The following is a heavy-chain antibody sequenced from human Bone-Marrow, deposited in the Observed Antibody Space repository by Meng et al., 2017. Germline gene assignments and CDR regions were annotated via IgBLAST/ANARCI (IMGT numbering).Heavy chain of an antibody. CDR2: ISYDGSNK. J-gene: IGHJ6*02. CDR3: ARDRYSSGWYSYYYYYYGMDV. D-gene: IGHD6-19*01. Sequence: GESLKISCAASGFTFSSYAMHWVRQAPGKGLEWVAVISYDGSNKYYADSVKGRFTISRDNSKNTLYLQMNSLRAEDTAVYYCARDRYSSGWYSYYYYYYGMDVWGQGTTVTSP. V-gene: IGHV3-30*04. CDR1: GFTFSSYA.